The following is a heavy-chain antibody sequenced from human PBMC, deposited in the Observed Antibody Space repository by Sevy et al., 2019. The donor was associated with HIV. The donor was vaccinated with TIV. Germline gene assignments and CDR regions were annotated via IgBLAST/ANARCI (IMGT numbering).Heavy chain of an antibody. V-gene: IGHV1-69*13. Sequence: ASVKVSCKASGGIFRSNAISWVRQAPGQGLEWMGGIIAVFGTTNYAQKFQGRVTVSADESRSTAYMELSRLRSEDTAVYYCARDKCYYVSWSFDYWGQGTQVTVSS. CDR3: ARDKCYYVSWSFDY. CDR1: GGIFRSNA. J-gene: IGHJ4*01. D-gene: IGHD3-10*01. CDR2: IIAVFGTT.